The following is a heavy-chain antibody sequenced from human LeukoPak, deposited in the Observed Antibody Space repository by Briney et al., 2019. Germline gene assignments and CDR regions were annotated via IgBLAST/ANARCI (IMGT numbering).Heavy chain of an antibody. J-gene: IGHJ4*02. D-gene: IGHD3-10*01. V-gene: IGHV3-21*04. CDR1: GTIFNRYT. CDR3: AASGSSYFDY. CDR2: ISAGGSSI. Sequence: GGSLRLSCAAFGTIFNRYTMNWVRQAPGKGLEWVSSISAGGSSIYYSDSVRGRFTISRDNAKNSLYLQMNSLRAEDTAVYYCAASGSSYFDYWGQGTLVTVSS.